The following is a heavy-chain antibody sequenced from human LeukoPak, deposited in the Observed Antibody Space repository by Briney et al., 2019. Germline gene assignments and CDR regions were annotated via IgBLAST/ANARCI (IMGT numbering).Heavy chain of an antibody. CDR2: IYYSGST. CDR3: ARDTVVPAAMTYYYYGMEV. Sequence: PSETLSLTCTVSGGSISGYYWSWIRQPPGKGLEWIGYIYYSGSTNYNPSLKSRVTISVDTSKNQFSLKLSSVTAADTAVYYCARDTVVPAAMTYYYYGMEVWGKGTTVTVSS. J-gene: IGHJ6*04. CDR1: GGSISGYY. D-gene: IGHD2-2*01. V-gene: IGHV4-59*01.